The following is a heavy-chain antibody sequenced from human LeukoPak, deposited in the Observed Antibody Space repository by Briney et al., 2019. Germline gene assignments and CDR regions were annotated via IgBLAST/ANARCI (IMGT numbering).Heavy chain of an antibody. Sequence: GGSLRLSCAASGIIVSSEFMSWVRQAPGKGLEWVSVVYSGGSTYFTDSVKGRFTISRDNPKNTLFLQMNSLRVEDTAVYYCARGSGMDVWGQGTTVTVSS. J-gene: IGHJ6*02. V-gene: IGHV3-66*01. CDR3: ARGSGMDV. CDR1: GIIVSSEF. CDR2: VYSGGST.